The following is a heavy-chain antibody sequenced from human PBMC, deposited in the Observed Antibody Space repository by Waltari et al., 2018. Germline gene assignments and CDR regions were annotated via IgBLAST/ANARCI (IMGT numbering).Heavy chain of an antibody. V-gene: IGHV4-34*10. CDR3: VRGRAWSGEYFDI. Sequence: QMQASGPGLVKPSETLSLTCGVSGGPFVGRSWTWIRQSPDKGLECIGEHNHSGNTNSNPSLKGRVTVSVDPSKSQFSLKLRALTVADTAVYYCVRGRAWSGEYFDIWGRGTLVTVSS. D-gene: IGHD3-3*01. CDR1: GGPFVGRS. J-gene: IGHJ2*01. CDR2: HNHSGNT.